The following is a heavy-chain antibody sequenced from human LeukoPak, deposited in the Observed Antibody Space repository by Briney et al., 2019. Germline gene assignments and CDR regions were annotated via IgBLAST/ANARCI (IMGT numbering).Heavy chain of an antibody. CDR3: ARDIVASAVFDY. Sequence: GASVKVSCKASGYTFTGYYMHWVRQAPGQGLEWMGWINPYSGGTNFARKFQGRVTMTRDTSITTAYMELSGLRSDDTAVYYCARDIVASAVFDYWGQGSLVTVSS. J-gene: IGHJ4*02. D-gene: IGHD5-12*01. V-gene: IGHV1-2*02. CDR2: INPYSGGT. CDR1: GYTFTGYY.